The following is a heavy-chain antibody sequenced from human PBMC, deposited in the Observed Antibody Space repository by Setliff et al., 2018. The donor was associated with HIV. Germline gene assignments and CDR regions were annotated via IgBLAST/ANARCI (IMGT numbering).Heavy chain of an antibody. CDR2: INHSGST. D-gene: IGHD3-10*01. J-gene: IGHJ4*02. CDR3: ARGDRCFGEHYFDY. CDR1: GGSFSGYY. V-gene: IGHV4-34*01. Sequence: PSETLSLTCAVYGGSFSGYYWSWIRQPPGKGLEWIGEINHSGSTNYNPSLKTRVTISVDTSKNQFSLKLISATAADTAVYYCARGDRCFGEHYFDYWGQGTLVTVSS.